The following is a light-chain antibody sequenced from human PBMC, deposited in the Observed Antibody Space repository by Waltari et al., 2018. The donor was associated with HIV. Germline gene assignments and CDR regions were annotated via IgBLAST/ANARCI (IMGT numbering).Light chain of an antibody. V-gene: IGLV1-40*01. J-gene: IGLJ3*02. Sequence: QSVLTQPPSVSGAPGQRVTISCTGRSSHIGAGYDVHWYQQLPGTAPKLLIYGNSNRPSGVPDRFSGSKSGTSASLAITGLQAEDEADYYCQSYDSSRNWVFGGGTKLTVL. CDR1: SSHIGAGYD. CDR3: QSYDSSRNWV. CDR2: GNS.